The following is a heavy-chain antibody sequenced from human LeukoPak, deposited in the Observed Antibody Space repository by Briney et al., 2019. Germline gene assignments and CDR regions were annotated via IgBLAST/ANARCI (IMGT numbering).Heavy chain of an antibody. Sequence: GGSLRLSCAASGFTFSDYYMSWIRQAPGKGLEWVSYISSSGSTIYYADSVKGRFTISRDNAKNSLYLQMNSLRAEDTAVYYCARDSCSSTSCYASGYYYYGMDVWGQGTTVTVSS. J-gene: IGHJ6*02. CDR3: ARDSCSSTSCYASGYYYYGMDV. CDR1: GFTFSDYY. CDR2: ISSSGSTI. D-gene: IGHD2-2*01. V-gene: IGHV3-11*01.